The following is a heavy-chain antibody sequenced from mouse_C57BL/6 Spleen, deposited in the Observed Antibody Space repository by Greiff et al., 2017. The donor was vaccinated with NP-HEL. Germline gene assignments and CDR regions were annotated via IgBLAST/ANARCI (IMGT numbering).Heavy chain of an antibody. CDR1: GYSITSGYY. V-gene: IGHV3-6*01. CDR3: ARASPYGGFAY. J-gene: IGHJ3*01. Sequence: EVQLQESGPGLVKPSQSLSLTCSVTGYSITSGYYWNWIRQFPGNKLEWMGYISYDGSNNYNPSLKNRISITRDTSKNQFCLKLNSVTTEDTATYYGARASPYGGFAYWGQGTLVTVSA. CDR2: ISYDGSN. D-gene: IGHD1-1*01.